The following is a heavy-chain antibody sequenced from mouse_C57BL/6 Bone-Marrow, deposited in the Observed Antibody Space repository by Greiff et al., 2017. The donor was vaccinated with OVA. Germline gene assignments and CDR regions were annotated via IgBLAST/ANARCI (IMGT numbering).Heavy chain of an antibody. CDR1: GFNIKDYY. CDR2: IDPETGGT. V-gene: IGHV1-15*01. D-gene: IGHD2-5*01. CDR3: TRGYSNYYAMDY. J-gene: IGHJ4*01. Sequence: QVQLQQSGAELVKPGASVKLSCTASGFNIKDYYMHWVKQTPVHGLEWIGAIDPETGGTAYNQKFKGKAILTADKSSSTAYMELRSLTSEDSAVYYCTRGYSNYYAMDYWGQGTSVTVSS.